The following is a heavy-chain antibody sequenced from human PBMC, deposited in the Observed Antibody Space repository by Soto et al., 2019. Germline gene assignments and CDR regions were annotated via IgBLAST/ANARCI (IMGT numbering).Heavy chain of an antibody. V-gene: IGHV1-18*01. Sequence: QVQLVQSEAEVKKPGASVKVSCKASGYTFTSYGISWVRQAPGQGLEWMGWISAYNGNTNYAQKLQGRVTMTTDTSTSTAYMELRSLRSDDTAVYYCARDTPNLTGYFQGYYYGMDVWGQGTTVTVSS. D-gene: IGHD3-9*01. CDR3: ARDTPNLTGYFQGYYYGMDV. CDR2: ISAYNGNT. CDR1: GYTFTSYG. J-gene: IGHJ6*02.